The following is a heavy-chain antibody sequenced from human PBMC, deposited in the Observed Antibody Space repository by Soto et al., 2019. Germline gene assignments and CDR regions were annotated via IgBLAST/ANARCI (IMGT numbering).Heavy chain of an antibody. CDR1: GFIFSDYT. CDR3: ARDQGGSTWFVGVYYFFGMDV. D-gene: IGHD1-26*01. Sequence: EVQLVESGGDLVQPGGSLRLSCAASGFIFSDYTMTWVRQAPGRGLEFVSHISSSGGAIFYAESVKGQFTVSRDNAKNSLYLQMNSLRDEATAVYFCARDQGGSTWFVGVYYFFGMDVWGQGTEVTVSS. CDR2: ISSSGGAI. J-gene: IGHJ6*02. V-gene: IGHV3-48*02.